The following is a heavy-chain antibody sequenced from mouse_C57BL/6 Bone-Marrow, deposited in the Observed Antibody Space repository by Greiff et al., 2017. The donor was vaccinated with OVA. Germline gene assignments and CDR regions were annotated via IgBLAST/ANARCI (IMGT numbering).Heavy chain of an antibody. CDR2: IDPSDSET. J-gene: IGHJ2*01. CDR3: ARRDVHYGSSYVVHCFDY. D-gene: IGHD1-1*01. Sequence: QVHVKQPGAELVRPGSSVKLSCKASGYTFTSYWMHWVKQRPIQGLEWIGNIDPSDSETHYNQKFKDQATLTVDKSYSTAYMQLSSLTSEDSAVYYWARRDVHYGSSYVVHCFDYWGQGTTLTVSS. V-gene: IGHV1-52*01. CDR1: GYTFTSYW.